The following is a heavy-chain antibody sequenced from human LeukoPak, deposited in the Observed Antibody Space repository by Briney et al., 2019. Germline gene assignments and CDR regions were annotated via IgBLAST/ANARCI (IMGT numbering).Heavy chain of an antibody. CDR3: AKGLNYDSSGPDWYFDL. Sequence: GGSLRLSCAASGFTFSTYWMSWVRQAPGKGLEWVANIKQDGSEKYYVDSVEGRFTISRDNARNSLYLQMNSLRAEDTAVYYCAKGLNYDSSGPDWYFDLWGRGTLVTVSS. J-gene: IGHJ2*01. CDR1: GFTFSTYW. CDR2: IKQDGSEK. D-gene: IGHD3-22*01. V-gene: IGHV3-7*03.